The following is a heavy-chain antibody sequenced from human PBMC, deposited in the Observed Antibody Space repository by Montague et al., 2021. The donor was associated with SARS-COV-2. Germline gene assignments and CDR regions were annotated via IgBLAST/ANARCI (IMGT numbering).Heavy chain of an antibody. Sequence: SETLSLTCAVYGESLSVFFWSWIRQPPGKGLEWIAEINDRGVTNYNYNPSLGSRVTISADTSKNQFSLKLRSVTAADTAVYYCARWDPQTLTVISLRGKSANDYWGQGTLVTVSS. J-gene: IGHJ4*02. D-gene: IGHD4-11*01. CDR3: ARWDPQTLTVISLRGKSANDY. CDR2: INDRGVTNY. CDR1: GESLSVFF. V-gene: IGHV4-34*01.